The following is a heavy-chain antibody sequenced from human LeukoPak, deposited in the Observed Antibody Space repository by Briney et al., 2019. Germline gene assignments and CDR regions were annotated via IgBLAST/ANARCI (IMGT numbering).Heavy chain of an antibody. CDR2: IHRSGST. CDR1: GGSISSDNW. J-gene: IGHJ4*02. D-gene: IGHD4-17*01. CDR3: AREPTGDRYYFDY. Sequence: SGTLSLTCAVSGGSISSDNWWSWVRQPPGKGPEWIGEIHRSGSTNYNPSLKSRVTISVDRSKNQFSLKLSSVTAADTAVYYCAREPTGDRYYFDYWGQGTLVTVSS. V-gene: IGHV4-4*02.